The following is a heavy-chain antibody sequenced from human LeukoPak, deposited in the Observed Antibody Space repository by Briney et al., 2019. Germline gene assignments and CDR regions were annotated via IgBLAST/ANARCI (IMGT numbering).Heavy chain of an antibody. Sequence: SVKVSCKASGGTFSSYTISWVRQAPGQGLEWMGGIIPIFGTANYAQKFQGRVTITADKSTSTAYMELSSLRSEDTAVYYCARGPIVATIKPRYYFDYWGQGTLVTVSS. CDR3: ARGPIVATIKPRYYFDY. V-gene: IGHV1-69*06. D-gene: IGHD5-12*01. CDR1: GGTFSSYT. CDR2: IIPIFGTA. J-gene: IGHJ4*02.